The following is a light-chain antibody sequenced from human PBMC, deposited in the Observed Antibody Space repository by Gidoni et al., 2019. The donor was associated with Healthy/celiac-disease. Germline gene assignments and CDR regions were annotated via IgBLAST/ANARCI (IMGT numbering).Light chain of an antibody. V-gene: IGKV3-11*01. J-gene: IGKJ2*01. CDR1: QSVSSY. CDR2: DAS. CDR3: QQRSNWPT. Sequence: PGERATLSCRASQSVSSYLAWYQQKPGQAPRLLIYDASNRATGIPARFSGSGSGTDFTLTISSLEPEDFAVYYCQQRSNWPTFGQGTKLEIK.